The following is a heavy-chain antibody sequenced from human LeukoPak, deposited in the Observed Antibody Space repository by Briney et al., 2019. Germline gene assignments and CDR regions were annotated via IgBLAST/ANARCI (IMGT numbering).Heavy chain of an antibody. V-gene: IGHV3-30*18. CDR2: ISYDGSNK. CDR3: AKEQWLARGRAFDI. D-gene: IGHD6-19*01. Sequence: VISYDGSNKYYADSVKGRFTISRDNSKNTLYLQMNSLRAEDTAVYYCAKEQWLARGRAFDIWGQGTMVTVSS. J-gene: IGHJ3*02.